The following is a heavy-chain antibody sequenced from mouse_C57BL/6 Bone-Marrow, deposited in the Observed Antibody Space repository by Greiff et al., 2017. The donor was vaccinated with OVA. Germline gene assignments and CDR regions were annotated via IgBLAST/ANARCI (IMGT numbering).Heavy chain of an antibody. V-gene: IGHV1-64*01. D-gene: IGHD2-3*01. CDR1: GYTFTSYW. CDR3: ARPDGYYESAMDY. J-gene: IGHJ4*01. Sequence: VQLQQPGAELVKPGASVKLSCKASGYTFTSYWMHWVKQRPGQGLEWIGMIHPNSGSTNYNEKFKSKATLTVDKSSSTAYMQLSSLTSEDSAVYYCARPDGYYESAMDYWGQGTSVTVSS. CDR2: IHPNSGST.